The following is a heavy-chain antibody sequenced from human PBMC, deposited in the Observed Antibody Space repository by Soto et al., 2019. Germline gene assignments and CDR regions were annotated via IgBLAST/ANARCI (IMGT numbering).Heavy chain of an antibody. CDR2: IYYSGRT. D-gene: IGHD4-4*01. CDR3: TRVPRIYDYRDPFSSYNYGMDV. Sequence: SETLSLTCSVSGGSVSSGSHYCSWIRQPPGKGLEWIGYIYYSGRTIYNPSLKNRVTMSLGTSKNQFSLKLRSVTAADTAIYYCTRVPRIYDYRDPFSSYNYGMDVWGQGTTVTVSS. J-gene: IGHJ6*02. V-gene: IGHV4-61*01. CDR1: GGSVSSGSHY.